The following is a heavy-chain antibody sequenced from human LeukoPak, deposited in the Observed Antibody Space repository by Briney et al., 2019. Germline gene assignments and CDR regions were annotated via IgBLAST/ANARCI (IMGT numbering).Heavy chain of an antibody. CDR1: GGSISSYY. V-gene: IGHV4-4*09. D-gene: IGHD3-3*01. CDR3: AGLIPAYYDFWSGQANWFDP. CDR2: IYTSGST. J-gene: IGHJ5*02. Sequence: PSETLSLTCTVSGGSISSYYWSWIRQPPGKGLEWIGYIYTSGSTNYNPSLKSRVTISVDTSKNRFSLKLSSVTAADTTVYYCAGLIPAYYDFWSGQANWFDPWGQGTLVTVSS.